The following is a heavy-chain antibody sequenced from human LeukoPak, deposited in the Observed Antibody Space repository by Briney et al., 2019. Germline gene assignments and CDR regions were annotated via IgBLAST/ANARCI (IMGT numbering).Heavy chain of an antibody. CDR3: AKYISDSGAYYAFDY. Sequence: GGSLRLSCEASGFTLSKYAMTWVRQAPGKGLEWVSAITVSGTITYYADSVKGRFTISRDDSKNTLSLQMDSLSAEDTALSYCAKYISDSGAYYAFDYWGQGTLVTVSS. CDR1: GFTLSKYA. D-gene: IGHD3-10*01. J-gene: IGHJ4*02. V-gene: IGHV3-23*01. CDR2: ITVSGTIT.